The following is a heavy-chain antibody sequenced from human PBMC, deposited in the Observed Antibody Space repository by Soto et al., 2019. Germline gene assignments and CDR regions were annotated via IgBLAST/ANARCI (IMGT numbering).Heavy chain of an antibody. CDR1: GFTFSSYG. Sequence: GGSLRLSCAASGFTFSSYGMHWVRQAPGKGLEWVAVISYDGSNKYYADSVKGRFTISRDNSKNTLYLQMNSLRAEDTAVYYCAKDRSITMIVAIPLLDYWGQGTLVTSPQ. D-gene: IGHD3-22*01. CDR3: AKDRSITMIVAIPLLDY. J-gene: IGHJ4*02. CDR2: ISYDGSNK. V-gene: IGHV3-30*18.